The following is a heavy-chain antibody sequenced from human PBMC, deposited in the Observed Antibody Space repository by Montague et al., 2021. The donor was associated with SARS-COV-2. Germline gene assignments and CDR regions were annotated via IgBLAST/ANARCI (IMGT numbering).Heavy chain of an antibody. CDR2: IYTSGST. Sequence: TLSLTCTVSGGSISSGSYYWSWIRQPAGKGLEWIGRIYTSGSTNYNPPLKSRVTLSVDTSKNQFSLKLSSVTAADTAVYYCAREVRVKGDDSCSDYSENWFDPWGQGTLVTVSS. CDR3: AREVRVKGDDSCSDYSENWFDP. V-gene: IGHV4-61*02. CDR1: GGSISSGSYY. D-gene: IGHD3-3*01. J-gene: IGHJ5*02.